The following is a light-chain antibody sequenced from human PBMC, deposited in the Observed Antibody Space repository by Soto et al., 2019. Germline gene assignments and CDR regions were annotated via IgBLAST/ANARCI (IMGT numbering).Light chain of an antibody. Sequence: EIVMTQSPATLSVSPGERATLSCRASQSVSSSYLAWYQQKPGQAPRLLIYGASSRATGIPDRFSGSGSGTDFTLTISRLEPEDFAVYYCQQFAASPRTFGQGTKVDI. CDR1: QSVSSSY. CDR2: GAS. V-gene: IGKV3-20*01. CDR3: QQFAASPRT. J-gene: IGKJ1*01.